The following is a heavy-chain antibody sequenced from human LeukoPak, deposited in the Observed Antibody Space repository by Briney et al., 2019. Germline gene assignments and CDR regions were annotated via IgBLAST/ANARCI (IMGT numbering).Heavy chain of an antibody. V-gene: IGHV3-66*04. J-gene: IGHJ5*02. D-gene: IGHD4-23*01. CDR1: GFTVSSNY. Sequence: GSLRLSCAASGFTVSSNYMTWVRQAPGKGLEYVSVIYSGSGTYYADSVKGRFSISRDNSKSTLYLQMISLRAEDTAVYYCARLVTGTTVVNSGWFDPWGQGTLVTVSS. CDR2: IYSGSGT. CDR3: ARLVTGTTVVNSGWFDP.